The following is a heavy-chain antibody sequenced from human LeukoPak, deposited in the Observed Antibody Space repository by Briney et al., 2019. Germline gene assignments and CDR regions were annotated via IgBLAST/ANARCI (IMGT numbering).Heavy chain of an antibody. CDR3: ARDEARYSSGYYPNWFDP. CDR1: GYTFTGYY. V-gene: IGHV1-2*02. J-gene: IGHJ5*02. CDR2: INPNSGDT. Sequence: ASVKVSCKASGYTFTGYYIHWVRQAPGQGLEWMGWINPNSGDTSYAQKFQGRVTMTRDTSISTAYMELRRLTSDDTAVYYCARDEARYSSGYYPNWFDPWGQGTLVTVSS. D-gene: IGHD3-22*01.